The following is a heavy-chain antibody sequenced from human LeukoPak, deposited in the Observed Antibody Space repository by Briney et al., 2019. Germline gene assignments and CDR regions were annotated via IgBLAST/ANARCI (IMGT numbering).Heavy chain of an antibody. J-gene: IGHJ1*01. V-gene: IGHV3-23*01. D-gene: IGHD2-2*01. CDR3: ANSRSSSCYAAVQH. CDR2: VTNSGGST. Sequence: GGSLRLPCAASGFTFSSYAMTWVRQAPGKGLEWVSCVTNSGGSTYYEGSVKGRFTISRDDSKSTLYLQMNSLRAEDTALYYCANSRSSSCYAAVQHWGQGTLVTVSS. CDR1: GFTFSSYA.